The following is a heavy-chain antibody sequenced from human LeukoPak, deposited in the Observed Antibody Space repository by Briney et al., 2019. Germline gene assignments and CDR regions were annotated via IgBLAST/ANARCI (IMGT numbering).Heavy chain of an antibody. J-gene: IGHJ4*02. D-gene: IGHD3-3*01. Sequence: GGSLRLSCAASGFTFSDYYMSWIRQAPGKGLEWVSYISSSGSTIYYADSVKGRFTISRDNAKNSLYLQMNSLRAKDTAVYYCARDLEPSSGSTFDYWGQGTLVTVSS. CDR1: GFTFSDYY. V-gene: IGHV3-11*01. CDR3: ARDLEPSSGSTFDY. CDR2: ISSSGSTI.